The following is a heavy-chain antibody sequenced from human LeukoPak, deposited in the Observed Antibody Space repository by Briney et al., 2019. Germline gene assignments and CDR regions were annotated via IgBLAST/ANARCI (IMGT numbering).Heavy chain of an antibody. Sequence: PSETLSLTCTVSGYSISSGYYWGWIRQPAGKGLEWIGRVYSSGITNYSPSLKSRVTISVDTSKNQFSLNLTSVTAADTAVYYCARDRGDLDYWGQGTLVTVSS. CDR3: ARDRGDLDY. V-gene: IGHV4-38-2*02. CDR2: VYSSGIT. J-gene: IGHJ4*02. CDR1: GYSISSGYY.